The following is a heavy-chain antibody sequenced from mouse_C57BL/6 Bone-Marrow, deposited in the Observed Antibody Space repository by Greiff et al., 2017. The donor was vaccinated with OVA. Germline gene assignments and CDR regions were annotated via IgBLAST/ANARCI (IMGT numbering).Heavy chain of an antibody. CDR2: IYPGDGDT. CDR3: ANRRDPAWFAY. J-gene: IGHJ3*01. V-gene: IGHV1-82*01. CDR1: GYAFSSSW. Sequence: QVQLQQSGPELVKPGASVKISCKASGYAFSSSWMNWVKQRPGKGLEWIGRIYPGDGDTNYNGKFKGKATLTADKSSSTAYMQLSSLTSEDSAVYFCANRRDPAWFAYWGQGTLVTVSA.